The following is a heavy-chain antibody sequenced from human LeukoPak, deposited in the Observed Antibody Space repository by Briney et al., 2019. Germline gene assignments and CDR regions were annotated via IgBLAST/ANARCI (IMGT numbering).Heavy chain of an antibody. J-gene: IGHJ3*02. CDR3: ARTGCSYGQTCAFDI. V-gene: IGHV3-11*01. D-gene: IGHD5-18*01. Sequence: GGSLRLSCAASRFTFSDYYMTWIRQAPGKGLEGVSYISSSSSTIYYADSVKGRFTISRDNAKNSLYLQMNSLRAEDTAVYYCARTGCSYGQTCAFDIWGQGTMVTVSS. CDR1: RFTFSDYY. CDR2: ISSSSSTI.